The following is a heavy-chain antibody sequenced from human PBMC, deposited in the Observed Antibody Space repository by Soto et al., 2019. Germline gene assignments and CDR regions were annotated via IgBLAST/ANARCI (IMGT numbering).Heavy chain of an antibody. CDR1: GFTFSSYA. CDR3: ASQSSSWYYFDY. V-gene: IGHV3-23*01. Sequence: GGSLRLSCAASGFTFSSYAMSWVRQAPGKGLEWVSAISGSGGSTYYADSVKGRFTISRDNSKNTLYLQMNSLRAEDTAVYYCASQSSSWYYFDYWGQGTLVTVSS. D-gene: IGHD6-13*01. CDR2: ISGSGGST. J-gene: IGHJ4*02.